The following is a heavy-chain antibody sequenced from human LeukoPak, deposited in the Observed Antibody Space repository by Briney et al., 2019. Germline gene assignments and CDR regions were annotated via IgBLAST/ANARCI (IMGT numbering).Heavy chain of an antibody. D-gene: IGHD3-22*01. CDR1: GFTFSSYG. CDR3: AKSARYYDSSGYIGRAFDI. V-gene: IGHV3-30*02. J-gene: IGHJ3*02. Sequence: GSLRLSCPASGFTFSSYGMHWVRQAPGKGLEGVAFIRYDGSNKYYADSVKGRCTVSRDNSKNTLHLQINRRSRGDHAGYYCAKSARYYDSSGYIGRAFDIWGQETKVTVSS. CDR2: IRYDGSNK.